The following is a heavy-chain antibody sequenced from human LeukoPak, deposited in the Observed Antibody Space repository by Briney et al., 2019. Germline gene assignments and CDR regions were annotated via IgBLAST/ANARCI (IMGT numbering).Heavy chain of an antibody. J-gene: IGHJ4*02. Sequence: GGCLRLSCTASGFTFGDYVMSWVRQAPGKGLEWVGFIRSKSYGGTTEYAASVKGRFTISRDDSKSIAYLQMNSLKTEDTAVYYCTSEYFDHWGQGTLVTVSS. V-gene: IGHV3-49*04. CDR3: TSEYFDH. CDR1: GFTFGDYV. CDR2: IRSKSYGGTT.